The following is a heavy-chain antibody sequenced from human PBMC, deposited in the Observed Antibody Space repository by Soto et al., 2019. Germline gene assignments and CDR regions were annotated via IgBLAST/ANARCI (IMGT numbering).Heavy chain of an antibody. J-gene: IGHJ6*02. V-gene: IGHV1-18*01. CDR3: TRDSTSTLYGMDV. Sequence: HVELVRSGAEVKKPGASVKVSCKASGYTFSSFGISWVRQAPGQGLEWMAWISTYNGDTNYAQKLQGRVTMTTDTSTTTAYMELRGLRSDDTAMYYCTRDSTSTLYGMDVWGQGTTVTVSS. CDR2: ISTYNGDT. CDR1: GYTFSSFG. D-gene: IGHD6-6*01.